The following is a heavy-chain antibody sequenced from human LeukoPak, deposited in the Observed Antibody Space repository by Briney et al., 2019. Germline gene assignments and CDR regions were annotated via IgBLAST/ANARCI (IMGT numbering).Heavy chain of an antibody. Sequence: PSETLSLTCTVSGGSISSGDYYWSWIRQPPGKGLEWIGYIYYSGSTYYNPSLKSRVTISVDTSKNQFSLKPSSVTAADTAVYYCARDTGSGPYYFDYWGQGTLVTVSS. V-gene: IGHV4-30-4*01. CDR1: GGSISSGDYY. CDR3: ARDTGSGPYYFDY. J-gene: IGHJ4*02. CDR2: IYYSGST. D-gene: IGHD3-10*01.